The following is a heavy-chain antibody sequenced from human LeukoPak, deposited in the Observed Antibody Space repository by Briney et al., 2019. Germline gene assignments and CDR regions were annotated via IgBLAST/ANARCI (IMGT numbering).Heavy chain of an antibody. CDR1: GGSFSGYY. V-gene: IGHV4-34*01. Sequence: SETLSLTCAVSGGSFSGYYWSWIRQPPGKGLEWIGEINHSGSTNYNPSLKSRVTISVDTSKNQFSLKLSSVTAADTAVYYCARVDYSNHFDYWGQGTLVTVSS. CDR3: ARVDYSNHFDY. J-gene: IGHJ4*02. D-gene: IGHD4-11*01. CDR2: INHSGST.